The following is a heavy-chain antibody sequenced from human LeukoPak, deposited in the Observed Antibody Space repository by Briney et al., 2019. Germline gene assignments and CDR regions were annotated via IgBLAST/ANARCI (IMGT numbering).Heavy chain of an antibody. D-gene: IGHD3-9*01. CDR3: ARALEVLRYFDWLPNTKLGGAFDI. V-gene: IGHV1-69*06. CDR2: IIPIFGTA. CDR1: GGTFSSYA. J-gene: IGHJ3*02. Sequence: ASVKVSCKASGGTFSSYAIGWVRQAPGQGLEWMGGIIPIFGTANYAQKFQGRVTITADKSTSTAYMELSSLRSEDTAVYYCARALEVLRYFDWLPNTKLGGAFDIWGQGTMVTVSS.